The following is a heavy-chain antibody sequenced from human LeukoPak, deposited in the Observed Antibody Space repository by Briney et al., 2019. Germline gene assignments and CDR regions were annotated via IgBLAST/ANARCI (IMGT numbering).Heavy chain of an antibody. D-gene: IGHD4-17*01. V-gene: IGHV3-23*01. CDR1: GFTFSSYA. CDR2: ISGSGGST. CDR3: AKVRVVGDYNWFFDH. J-gene: IGHJ2*01. Sequence: PGGSLRLSCAASGFTFSSYAMSWVRQAPGKGLEWVSAISGSGGSTYYADSVKGRFTISRDNSKNTLHLQMNSLRAEDTAIYHCAKVRVVGDYNWFFDHWGRGTLVTVSS.